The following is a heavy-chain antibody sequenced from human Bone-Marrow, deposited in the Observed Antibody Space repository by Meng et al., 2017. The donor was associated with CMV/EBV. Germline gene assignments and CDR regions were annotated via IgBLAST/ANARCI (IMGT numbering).Heavy chain of an antibody. D-gene: IGHD6-19*01. Sequence: SGPTLVKPTQTLTLTCTFSGFSLSTSGVGVGWIRQPPGKALEWLALIYWNDDKRYSPSLKSRLTITKDTSKNQVVLTMTNMDPVDTATYYCAHRVGIAVAGNFDYWGRGTLVTFSS. CDR1: GFSLSTSGVG. V-gene: IGHV2-5*01. J-gene: IGHJ4*02. CDR3: AHRVGIAVAGNFDY. CDR2: IYWNDDK.